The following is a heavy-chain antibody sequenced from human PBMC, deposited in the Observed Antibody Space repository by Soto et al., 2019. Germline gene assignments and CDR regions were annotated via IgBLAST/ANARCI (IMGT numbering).Heavy chain of an antibody. CDR1: GVSIISYY. D-gene: IGHD1-1*01. CDR3: ARGTGIRGPSDY. V-gene: IGHV4-59*13. CDR2: LYNSGST. Sequence: SETLSLTCTVSGVSIISYYWSWIRQPPGKELEWIGFLYNSGSTNYNPSLKSRVTISGDTSNNQFSLKVTSVTAADTAVYYCARGTGIRGPSDYWGQGALVTVSS. J-gene: IGHJ4*02.